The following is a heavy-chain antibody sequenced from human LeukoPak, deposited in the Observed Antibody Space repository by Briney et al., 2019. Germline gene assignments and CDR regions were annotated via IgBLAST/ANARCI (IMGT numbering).Heavy chain of an antibody. Sequence: RGSLRLSCAASGFAFSSYAMSWVRQAPGKGLEWVSAISSSGGSTYYADSVKGRFTISRDNSKNTLYLQMNSLRAEDTAVYYCAKEEGGSGYYWGQGTLVTVSS. CDR1: GFAFSSYA. CDR3: AKEEGGSGYY. D-gene: IGHD2-15*01. J-gene: IGHJ4*02. CDR2: ISSSGGST. V-gene: IGHV3-23*01.